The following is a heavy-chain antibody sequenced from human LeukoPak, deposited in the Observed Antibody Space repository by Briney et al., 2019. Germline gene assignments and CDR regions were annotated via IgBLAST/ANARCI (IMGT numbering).Heavy chain of an antibody. CDR1: GYTLTELS. J-gene: IGHJ4*02. Sequence: GASVKVSCKVSGYTLTELSMHWVRQAPGKGLEWMGGFDPEDGETIYAQKFQGRVTMTEDTSTDTAYMELSGLRSEDTAVYYCATDKVSGAAAGTKFDYWGQGTLVTVSS. CDR3: ATDKVSGAAAGTKFDY. D-gene: IGHD6-13*01. CDR2: FDPEDGET. V-gene: IGHV1-24*01.